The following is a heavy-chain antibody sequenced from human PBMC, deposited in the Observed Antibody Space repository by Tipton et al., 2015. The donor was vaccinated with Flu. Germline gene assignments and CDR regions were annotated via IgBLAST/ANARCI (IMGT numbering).Heavy chain of an antibody. CDR3: ARDLRGYSGYTGGDAFDM. Sequence: TLSLTCSVSGGSIESVSYYWTWIRQSPGKGLEWIGRISTSGSTNYNASLESRVTLSRDTSKNHISLRLTSATAADTALYYCARDLRGYSGYTGGDAFDMWGRGIMVFVSS. J-gene: IGHJ3*02. V-gene: IGHV4-61*02. CDR1: GGSIESVSYY. D-gene: IGHD5-12*01. CDR2: ISTSGST.